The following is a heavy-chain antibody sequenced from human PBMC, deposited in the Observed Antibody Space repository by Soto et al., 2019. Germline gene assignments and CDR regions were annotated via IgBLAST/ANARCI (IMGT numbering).Heavy chain of an antibody. CDR2: IYYSGST. D-gene: IGHD2-2*01. CDR3: ARHFHGGYCSSTSCYVSWFDP. CDR1: GGSISSYY. V-gene: IGHV4-59*08. Sequence: SETLSLTCTVSGGSISSYYWSWIRQPPGKGLEWIGYIYYSGSTNYNPSLKSRVTISVDTSKNQFSLKLSSVTAADTAVYYCARHFHGGYCSSTSCYVSWFDPWGQGTLVTVSS. J-gene: IGHJ5*02.